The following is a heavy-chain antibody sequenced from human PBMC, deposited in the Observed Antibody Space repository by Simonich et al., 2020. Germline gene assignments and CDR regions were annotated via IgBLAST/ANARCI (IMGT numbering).Heavy chain of an antibody. J-gene: IGHJ3*02. CDR3: ARARLYSSSHAFDI. CDR2: INTNRGGT. Sequence: QVQLVQSGAEVKKPGASVKVSCKASGYTFTGYYKHWVRQAPGQGLEWLGWINTNRGGTNYEQKFKGRVTMTRDTSISTAYMELSRLRSDDTAVYYCARARLYSSSHAFDIWGQGTMVTVSS. V-gene: IGHV1-2*02. D-gene: IGHD6-6*01. CDR1: GYTFTGYY.